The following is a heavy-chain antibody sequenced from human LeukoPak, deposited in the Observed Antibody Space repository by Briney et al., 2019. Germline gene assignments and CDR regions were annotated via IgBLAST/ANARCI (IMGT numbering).Heavy chain of an antibody. D-gene: IGHD2-15*01. V-gene: IGHV3-64*01. Sequence: PGGSLRLSCAASGFTFSSYAMHWVRQAPGKGLEYVSAISSNGGSTYYANSVKGRFTISRDNSKNTLYLQMGSLRAEDMALYYCAKALVGRQVYDAFDIWGQGTMVTVSS. CDR3: AKALVGRQVYDAFDI. CDR1: GFTFSSYA. J-gene: IGHJ3*02. CDR2: ISSNGGST.